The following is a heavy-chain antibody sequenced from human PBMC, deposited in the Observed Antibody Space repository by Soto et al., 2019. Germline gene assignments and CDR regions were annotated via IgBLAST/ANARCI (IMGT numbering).Heavy chain of an antibody. CDR3: ARESDYHDADV. Sequence: QVQLVESGGGVVQPGGSLRLSCAASGFPFSRYAMHWVRQAPGKGLEWVGVIANDGNTKYLAQSVRVRISIYRDNSENTIFLQMLSLRGEDTAVYYCARESDYHDADVWGQGTSVTVSS. CDR1: GFPFSRYA. CDR2: IANDGNTK. V-gene: IGHV3-30-3*01. J-gene: IGHJ6*02.